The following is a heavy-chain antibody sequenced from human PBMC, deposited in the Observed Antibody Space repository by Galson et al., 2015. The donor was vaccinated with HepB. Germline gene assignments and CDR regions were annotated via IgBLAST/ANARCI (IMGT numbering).Heavy chain of an antibody. J-gene: IGHJ4*02. CDR3: AKDLGGYCSGGSCSRGY. D-gene: IGHD2-15*01. Sequence: SLRLSCAASGFTFSSYGMHWVRQAPGKGLEWVAFIRYDGSNKYYADSVKGRFTISRDNSKNTLYLQMNSLRAEDTAVYYCAKDLGGYCSGGSCSRGYWGQGTLVTVSS. CDR1: GFTFSSYG. V-gene: IGHV3-30*02. CDR2: IRYDGSNK.